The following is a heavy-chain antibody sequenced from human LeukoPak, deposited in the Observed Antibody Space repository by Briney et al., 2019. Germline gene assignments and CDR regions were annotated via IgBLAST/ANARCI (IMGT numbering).Heavy chain of an antibody. CDR2: IYYSGST. V-gene: IGHV4-59*01. CDR3: ARSAYCGGDCNELFDY. Sequence: SETLSLTCTVSGGSISSYYWSWIRQPPGKGLEWIGYIYYSGSTNYNPSLKSRVTISVDTSKNQFSLKLSSVTAADTAVYYCARSAYCGGDCNELFDYWGLGTLVTVSS. CDR1: GGSISSYY. D-gene: IGHD2-21*02. J-gene: IGHJ4*02.